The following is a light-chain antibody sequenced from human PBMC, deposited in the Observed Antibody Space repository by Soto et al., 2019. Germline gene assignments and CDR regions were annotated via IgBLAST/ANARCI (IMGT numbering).Light chain of an antibody. CDR2: EVS. CDR3: CSNAGSSIYV. CDR1: SSNIGSYNL. V-gene: IGLV2-23*02. J-gene: IGLJ1*01. Sequence: QSALTQPASVSGSPGQSITISCTGTSSNIGSYNLVSWYQQHPGKAPKVMIYEVSKRPSGVSNRFSGSKSGNTASLTISGLQAEDEADYYCCSNAGSSIYVFGTGTKLTVL.